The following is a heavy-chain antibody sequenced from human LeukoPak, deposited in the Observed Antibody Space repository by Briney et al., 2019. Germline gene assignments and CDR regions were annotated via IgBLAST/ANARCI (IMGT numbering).Heavy chain of an antibody. Sequence: ASVKVSCKASGYTFTSYVISWVRQAPGQGLEWMGWISAYNGNTNYAQKLQGRVTMTTDTSTSTAYMELRSLRSDDTAVYYCARDGYCSGGSCYSPYYYYYGMDVWGQGTTVTVSS. CDR2: ISAYNGNT. V-gene: IGHV1-18*01. CDR1: GYTFTSYV. CDR3: ARDGYCSGGSCYSPYYYYYGMDV. J-gene: IGHJ6*02. D-gene: IGHD2-15*01.